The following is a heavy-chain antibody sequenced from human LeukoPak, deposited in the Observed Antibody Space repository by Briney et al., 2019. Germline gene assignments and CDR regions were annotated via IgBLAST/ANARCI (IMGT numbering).Heavy chain of an antibody. D-gene: IGHD1-1*01. Sequence: ASVKVSCKASGYTFTSYAMNWVRQAPGKGLEWMGGFDPEDGETIYAQKFQGRVTMTEDTSTDTAYMELSSLRSEDTAVYYCATTNWSPFDYWGQGTLATVSS. CDR2: FDPEDGET. J-gene: IGHJ4*02. CDR1: GYTFTSYA. CDR3: ATTNWSPFDY. V-gene: IGHV1-24*01.